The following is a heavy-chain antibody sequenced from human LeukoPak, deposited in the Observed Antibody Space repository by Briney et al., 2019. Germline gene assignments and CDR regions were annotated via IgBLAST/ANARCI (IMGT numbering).Heavy chain of an antibody. CDR2: IKQDGSEK. Sequence: PGGSLRLSCAASGFSISSYWMSWVRQAPGKGLEWVANIKQDGSEKYYVDSVKGRFTISRDNAKNSLYLQMNSLKAEDTAVYYCARAVAAAGSCWGQGTLVTVSS. CDR3: ARAVAAAGSC. J-gene: IGHJ4*02. V-gene: IGHV3-7*03. CDR1: GFSISSYW. D-gene: IGHD6-13*01.